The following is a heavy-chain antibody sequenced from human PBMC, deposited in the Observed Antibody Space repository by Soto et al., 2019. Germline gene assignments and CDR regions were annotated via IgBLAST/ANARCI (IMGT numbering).Heavy chain of an antibody. CDR2: ISGSGGST. Sequence: GGSLRLSCASSGFTVSIYVMGWARKATGKGLEWVSAISGSGGSTYYADSVKGRFTISRDNSKNPQYLQMNSLRAEDTAVFYCAKEGKRLGGGYFDYWGQGALVTVSS. CDR1: GFTVSIYV. D-gene: IGHD6-25*01. J-gene: IGHJ4*02. V-gene: IGHV3-23*01. CDR3: AKEGKRLGGGYFDY.